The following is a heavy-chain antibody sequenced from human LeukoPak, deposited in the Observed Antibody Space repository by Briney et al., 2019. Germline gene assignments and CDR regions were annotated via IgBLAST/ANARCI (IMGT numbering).Heavy chain of an antibody. J-gene: IGHJ5*02. V-gene: IGHV4-34*01. CDR3: ARGLTHYYGSGSHNWFDP. Sequence: ASETLSLTCAVYGGSFSGYYWSWIRQPPGKGLEWIGEINHSGSTNYNPSLKSRVTISVDTSKNQFSLKLSSVTAADTAVYYCARGLTHYYGSGSHNWFDPWGQGTLVTVSS. D-gene: IGHD3-10*01. CDR2: INHSGST. CDR1: GGSFSGYY.